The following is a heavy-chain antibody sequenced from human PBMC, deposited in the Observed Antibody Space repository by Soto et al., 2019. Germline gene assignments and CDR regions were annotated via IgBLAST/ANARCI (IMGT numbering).Heavy chain of an antibody. CDR2: IYYSGST. Sequence: SETLSLTCTVSGGSISSYYWSWIRQPPGKGLEWIGYIYYSGSTNYNPSHKSRVTISVDTSKNQFSLKLSSVTAADTAVYFCARQISTIFGVVITPNYYYYYMDVWGKGTTVTVSS. CDR3: ARQISTIFGVVITPNYYYYYMDV. D-gene: IGHD3-3*01. CDR1: GGSISSYY. V-gene: IGHV4-59*01. J-gene: IGHJ6*03.